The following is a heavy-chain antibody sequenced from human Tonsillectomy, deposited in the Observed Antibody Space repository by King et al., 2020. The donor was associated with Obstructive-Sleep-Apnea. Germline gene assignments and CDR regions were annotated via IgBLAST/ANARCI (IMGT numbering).Heavy chain of an antibody. D-gene: IGHD2-2*01. CDR3: ARDHRTLWYYGMDV. CDR1: GGSISSGGYY. V-gene: IGHV4-31*03. Sequence: QLQESGPGLVKPSQTLSLTCTVSGGSISSGGYYWSWIRQHPGKGLEWIGYIYYSGSTYYNPSLKCRGTISVDTSTNQFSLKLSSVTAADTAVYYCARDHRTLWYYGMDVWGQGTTVTVSS. CDR2: IYYSGST. J-gene: IGHJ6*02.